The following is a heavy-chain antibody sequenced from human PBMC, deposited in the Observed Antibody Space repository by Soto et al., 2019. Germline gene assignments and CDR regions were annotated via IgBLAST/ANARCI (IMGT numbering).Heavy chain of an antibody. Sequence: ELQLVESGGGLVQPGGSLRLSCVASGLRRHWMHWARQAPGKGLVWVSRINPESTTINYADSVKGRFSISRDNAKDTLYLKRNSLRAEDTAVYYCARGAYGGPVDSWGQGTLVTVSS. CDR3: ARGAYGGPVDS. CDR2: INPESTTI. J-gene: IGHJ4*02. CDR1: GLRRHW. D-gene: IGHD4-17*01. V-gene: IGHV3-74*01.